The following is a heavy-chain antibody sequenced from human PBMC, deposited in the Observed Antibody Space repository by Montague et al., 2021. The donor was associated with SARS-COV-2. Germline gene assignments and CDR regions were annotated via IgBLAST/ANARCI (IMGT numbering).Heavy chain of an antibody. J-gene: IGHJ4*02. CDR2: IYYSCFT. CDR3: ARRGSSVWGVTVSAELDY. Sequence: SETLSLTCTVSGGSISSSSYYLGWIRQPPGKGLEWIGSIYYSCFTYYNPSLKSPVTISVDTSKNQFSLKLSSVTAADTAVYYCARRGSSVWGVTVSAELDYWGKGTLVSVS. D-gene: IGHD3-10*01. CDR1: GGSISSSSYY. V-gene: IGHV4-39*01.